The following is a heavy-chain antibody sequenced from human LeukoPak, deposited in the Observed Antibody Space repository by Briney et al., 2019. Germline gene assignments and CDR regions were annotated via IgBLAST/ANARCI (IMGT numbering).Heavy chain of an antibody. Sequence: SDTLSLTCAVYGGSFSGYYWSWIRQPPGKGLEWIGEINHSGSTNYNPSLKSRVTISVDTSKNQFSLKLSSVTAADTAVYYCARVDRKAVGHWGQGTLVTVSS. D-gene: IGHD2-15*01. V-gene: IGHV4-34*01. J-gene: IGHJ5*02. CDR2: INHSGST. CDR3: ARVDRKAVGH. CDR1: GGSFSGYY.